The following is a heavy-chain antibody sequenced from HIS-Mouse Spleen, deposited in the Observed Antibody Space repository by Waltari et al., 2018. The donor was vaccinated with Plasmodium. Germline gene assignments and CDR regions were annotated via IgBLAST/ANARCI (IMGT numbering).Heavy chain of an antibody. V-gene: IGHV3-30*04. Sequence: QVQLVESGGGVVQPGRSLRLSCAASGFTFSSYAMQWVRQAPGKGMEWVAVISYDGSNKYYADSVKGRFTISRDNSKNTLYLQMNSLRAEDTAVYYCARLYYDFWSGYYPYGMDVWGQGTTVTVSS. CDR2: ISYDGSNK. CDR3: ARLYYDFWSGYYPYGMDV. CDR1: GFTFSSYA. J-gene: IGHJ6*02. D-gene: IGHD3-3*01.